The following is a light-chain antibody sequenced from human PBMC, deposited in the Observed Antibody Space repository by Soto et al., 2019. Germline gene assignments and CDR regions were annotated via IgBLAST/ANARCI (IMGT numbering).Light chain of an antibody. CDR2: DND. CDR1: SSNIGNNF. CDR3: ATWDASPSAGV. J-gene: IGLJ3*02. V-gene: IGLV1-51*01. Sequence: QSVLTQPPSVSAAPGQKVTISCSGTSSNIGNNFVSWSRQLPGKAPILLIYDNDKRPSGIPDRFSASKSGASATLAIAGLQTGDEADYYCATWDASPSAGVFGGGTKVTVL.